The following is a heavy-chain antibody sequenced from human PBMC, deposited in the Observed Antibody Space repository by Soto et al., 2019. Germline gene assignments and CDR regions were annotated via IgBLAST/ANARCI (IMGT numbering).Heavy chain of an antibody. CDR1: GGSISSSSYY. D-gene: IGHD2-15*01. Sequence: SETLSLTCTVSGGSISSSSYYWGWIRQPPGKGLGWIGSIYYSGSTYYNPSLKSRVTISVDTSKNQFSLKLSSVTAADTAVYYCARGYCSGGSCYRYWGQGSQVTVSS. CDR3: ARGYCSGGSCYRY. J-gene: IGHJ4*02. CDR2: IYYSGST. V-gene: IGHV4-39*01.